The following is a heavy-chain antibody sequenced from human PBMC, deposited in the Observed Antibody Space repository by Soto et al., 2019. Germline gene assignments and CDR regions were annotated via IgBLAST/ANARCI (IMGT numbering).Heavy chain of an antibody. CDR1: GFTFSSYA. V-gene: IGHV3-23*01. Sequence: GGSLRLSCAASGFTFSSYAMSWVRQAPGKGLEWVSYISGSGSTTYYADSVKGRFTISRDNAKNTLYLQMNSLRAEDKAVYYYAKDSYPMMNAAADPFDYWGQGTLVTVSS. CDR3: AKDSYPMMNAAADPFDY. J-gene: IGHJ4*02. CDR2: ISGSGSTT. D-gene: IGHD6-13*01.